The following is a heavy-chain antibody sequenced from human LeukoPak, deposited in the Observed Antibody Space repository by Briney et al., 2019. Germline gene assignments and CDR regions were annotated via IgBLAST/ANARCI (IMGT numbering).Heavy chain of an antibody. CDR1: GFTFSTYA. Sequence: GGSLRLSCAASGFTFSTYAMYWARQAPGKGLEWVAIMSYDGKNEYYGKSVRGRFSISRDNAKNTLYLQMNSLRAEDTAVYYCARGVMDGTTPLTKLDYWGQGTLVTVSS. J-gene: IGHJ4*02. CDR3: ARGVMDGTTPLTKLDY. D-gene: IGHD2/OR15-2a*01. CDR2: MSYDGKNE. V-gene: IGHV3-30*03.